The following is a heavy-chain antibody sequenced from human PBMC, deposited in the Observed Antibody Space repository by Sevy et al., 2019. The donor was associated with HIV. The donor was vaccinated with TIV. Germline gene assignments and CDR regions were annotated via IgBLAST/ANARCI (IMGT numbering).Heavy chain of an antibody. CDR3: ARDSGAELERICAFDI. V-gene: IGHV4-34*01. Sequence: SETLSLTCAVYGGSFSGYYWSWIRQPPGKGLEWIGEINHSGSTNYNPSLKSRVTISVDTSKNQFSLKLSSVTAADTAVYYCARDSGAELERICAFDIWGQGTMVTVSS. CDR2: INHSGST. CDR1: GGSFSGYY. D-gene: IGHD1-1*01. J-gene: IGHJ3*02.